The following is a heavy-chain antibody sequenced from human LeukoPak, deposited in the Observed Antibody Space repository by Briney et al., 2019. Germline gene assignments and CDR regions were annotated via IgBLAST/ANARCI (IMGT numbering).Heavy chain of an antibody. D-gene: IGHD3-10*01. Sequence: SGGSLRLSCAASGFTFSSYGMHWVRQAPGKGLEWVAVISYDGSNKYYADSVKGRFTISRDNSKNTLYLQMNSLRAEDTAVYYCAKVWYYYGSGSYGPNDYWGQGTLVTVSS. CDR1: GFTFSSYG. CDR3: AKVWYYYGSGSYGPNDY. V-gene: IGHV3-30*18. J-gene: IGHJ4*02. CDR2: ISYDGSNK.